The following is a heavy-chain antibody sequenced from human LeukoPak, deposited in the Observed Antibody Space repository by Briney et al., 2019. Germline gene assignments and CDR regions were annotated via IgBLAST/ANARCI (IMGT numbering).Heavy chain of an antibody. CDR3: ARGKPRKDFDY. CDR2: INHSGST. V-gene: IGHV4-34*01. Sequence: SETLSLTCAVYGGSFSGYYWSWIRQPPGKGLEWIGEINHSGSTNYNPSLKSRITISVDTSKNQFSLKLSSVTAADTAVYYCARGKPRKDFDYWGQGTLVTVSS. CDR1: GGSFSGYY. J-gene: IGHJ4*02.